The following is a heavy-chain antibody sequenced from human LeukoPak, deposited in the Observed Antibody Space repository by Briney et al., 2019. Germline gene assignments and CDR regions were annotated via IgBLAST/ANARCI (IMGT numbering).Heavy chain of an antibody. D-gene: IGHD2-2*01. CDR1: GGSISSYY. J-gene: IGHJ6*02. CDR2: INHSGST. V-gene: IGHV4-34*01. CDR3: ARGQAGYCSSTSCYGYYYGMDV. Sequence: SETLSLTCTVSGGSISSYYWSWIRRPPGKGLEWIGEINHSGSTNYNPSLKSRVTISVDTSKNQFSLKLSSVTAADTAVYYCARGQAGYCSSTSCYGYYYGMDVWGQGTTVTVSS.